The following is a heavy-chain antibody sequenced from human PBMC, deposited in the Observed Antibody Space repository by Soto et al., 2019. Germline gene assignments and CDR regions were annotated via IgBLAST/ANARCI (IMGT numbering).Heavy chain of an antibody. CDR2: ISAYNGNT. V-gene: IGHV1-18*01. D-gene: IGHD2-2*01. Sequence: ASVKVSCKASGYTFTSYGISWVRQAPGQGLEWMGWISAYNGNTNYAQKLQGRVTMTTDTSTSTAYMELSSLRSDDTAVYYCARAPARTLGYCSSTSCYLDYWGQGTLVTVSS. J-gene: IGHJ4*02. CDR3: ARAPARTLGYCSSTSCYLDY. CDR1: GYTFTSYG.